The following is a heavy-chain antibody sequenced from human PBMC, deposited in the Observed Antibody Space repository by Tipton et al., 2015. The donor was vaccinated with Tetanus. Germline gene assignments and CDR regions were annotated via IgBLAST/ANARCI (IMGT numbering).Heavy chain of an antibody. CDR1: GGTFSSYA. V-gene: IGHV1-69*01. Sequence: GPEVKKPGSSVKVSCKASGGTFSSYAISWVRQAPGQGLRGMGGFTLTFGTANYAQKFQGRVTITADESTSTAYMELSSLRSEDTAVYYCARAAYSGSHHDQDFDYWGQGTLVTVSS. CDR2: FTLTFGTA. D-gene: IGHD1-26*01. J-gene: IGHJ4*02. CDR3: ARAAYSGSHHDQDFDY.